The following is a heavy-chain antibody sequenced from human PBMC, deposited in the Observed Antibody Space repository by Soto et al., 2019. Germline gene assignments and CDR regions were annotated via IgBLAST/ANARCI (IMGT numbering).Heavy chain of an antibody. D-gene: IGHD3-10*01. Sequence: GESLKISCNCSGYSFTSYLSRWVRQMPGKGLEWMGRIDPSDSYTNYSPSFQGHVTISADKSISTAYLQWSSLKASDTAMYYCARHGFEWFGENPLNYYYYGMDVWGQGTTVTVSS. V-gene: IGHV5-10-1*01. CDR1: GYSFTSYL. J-gene: IGHJ6*02. CDR3: ARHGFEWFGENPLNYYYYGMDV. CDR2: IDPSDSYT.